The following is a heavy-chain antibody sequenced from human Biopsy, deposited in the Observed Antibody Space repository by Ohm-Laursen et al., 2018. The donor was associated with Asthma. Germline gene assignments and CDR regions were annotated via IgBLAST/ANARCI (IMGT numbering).Heavy chain of an antibody. J-gene: IGHJ4*02. CDR1: GYTFTSYG. CDR3: ARDGPVGAPSDY. D-gene: IGHD1-26*01. CDR2: ISAYNGNT. V-gene: IGHV1-18*04. Sequence: SVTASCKVSGYTFTSYGISWVRLPPGHGLEWLGWISAYNGNTNYAQKLQGRVTMTTDTSTSTAYMELSSLRSDDTAVYYCARDGPVGAPSDYWGQGTLVTVSS.